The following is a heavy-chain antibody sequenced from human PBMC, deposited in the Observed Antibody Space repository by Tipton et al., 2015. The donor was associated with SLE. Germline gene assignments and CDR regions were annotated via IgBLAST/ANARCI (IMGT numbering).Heavy chain of an antibody. CDR1: SGSISSDSYY. Sequence: TLSLTCSVSSGSISSDSYYWAWIRRPPGKGLEWIGSIYYIGSTYYNPSLKSRVTISVDTSKNNFSLKIYSVTAADTAVYFCAGHDHLGYSWFDPWGQGTLVTVS. V-gene: IGHV4-39*07. CDR3: AGHDHLGYSWFDP. CDR2: IYYIGST. J-gene: IGHJ5*02. D-gene: IGHD2-2*03.